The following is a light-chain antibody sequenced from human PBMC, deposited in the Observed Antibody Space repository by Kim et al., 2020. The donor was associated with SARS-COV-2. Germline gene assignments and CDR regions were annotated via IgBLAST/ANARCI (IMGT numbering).Light chain of an antibody. Sequence: IQMTQSPSTLSASVGDRVTITCRASQSISYWLDWYQQKPGKAPKLLIYRASSLESGVPSRFSGGGSETEFTLTISSLQHDDFATYFCQLYNGNSRTFGQGTKVYIK. CDR1: QSISYW. V-gene: IGKV1-5*03. CDR3: QLYNGNSRT. J-gene: IGKJ1*01. CDR2: RAS.